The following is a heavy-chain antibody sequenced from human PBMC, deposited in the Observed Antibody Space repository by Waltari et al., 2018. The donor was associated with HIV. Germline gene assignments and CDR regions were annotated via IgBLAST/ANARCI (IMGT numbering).Heavy chain of an antibody. J-gene: IGHJ4*02. V-gene: IGHV1-18*01. CDR1: GYNFTNYG. CDR3: ARDHYYGSSGYYSDY. Sequence: QVHRVQSGAELRKPGASVTVSCKASGYNFTNYGITWVRQAPGQGLEWMGWISGYNGDTKYAQKVRGRVTMTTDTSTSTAYLEMGSLRFDDTAVYYCARDHYYGSSGYYSDYWGQGTLVTVSS. CDR2: ISGYNGDT. D-gene: IGHD3-22*01.